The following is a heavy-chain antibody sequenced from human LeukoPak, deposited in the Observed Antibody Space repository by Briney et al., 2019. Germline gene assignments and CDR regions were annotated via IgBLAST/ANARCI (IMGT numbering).Heavy chain of an antibody. Sequence: PGGSLRLSCAASGFTFSDYYVSWIRQAPGKGLEWVSYISSSSSYTNYADPVKGRFTISRDNAKNSLYLQLNSLRAEDTAVYYCARDSGRRDSSSWYGSDYWGQGTLVTVTS. CDR1: GFTFSDYY. D-gene: IGHD6-13*01. CDR2: ISSSSSYT. J-gene: IGHJ4*02. V-gene: IGHV3-11*05. CDR3: ARDSGRRDSSSWYGSDY.